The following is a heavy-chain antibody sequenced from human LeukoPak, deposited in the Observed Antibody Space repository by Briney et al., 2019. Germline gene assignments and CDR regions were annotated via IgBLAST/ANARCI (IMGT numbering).Heavy chain of an antibody. J-gene: IGHJ4*02. CDR2: INPNSGGT. CDR3: ARDIPEPIAAAGLCFDY. CDR1: GYTFTGYY. Sequence: GASVKVSCKASGYTFTGYYMHWVRQAPGQGLEWMGWINPNSGGTNYAQKFQGRVTMTRDTSISTAYMELSRLRSDDTAVYYCARDIPEPIAAAGLCFDYWGQGTLVTVSS. V-gene: IGHV1-2*02. D-gene: IGHD6-13*01.